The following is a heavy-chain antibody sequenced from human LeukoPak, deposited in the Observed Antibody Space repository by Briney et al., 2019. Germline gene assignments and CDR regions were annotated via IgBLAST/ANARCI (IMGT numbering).Heavy chain of an antibody. D-gene: IGHD1-26*01. CDR1: GFTFSSYA. CDR3: ASTTPGVGAIDY. CDR2: IRYDGSNK. J-gene: IGHJ4*02. V-gene: IGHV3-30*02. Sequence: GGSLRLSCAASGFTFSSYAMSWVRQAPGKGLEWVAFIRYDGSNKYYADSVKGRFTISRDNSKNTLYLQMNSLGVEDTAVYYCASTTPGVGAIDYWGQGTLVTVSS.